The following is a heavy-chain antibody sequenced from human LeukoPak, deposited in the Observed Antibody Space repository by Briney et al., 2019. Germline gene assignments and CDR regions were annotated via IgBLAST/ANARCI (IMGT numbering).Heavy chain of an antibody. CDR3: AKDKQGHLPGAFDI. D-gene: IGHD1/OR15-1a*01. J-gene: IGHJ3*02. Sequence: SETLSLTCTVSGGSISSGSYYWSGIRQPAGKGLEWIGRIYTSGSTNYNPSLKSRVTISVDTSKNQFSLKLSSVTAADTAVYYCAKDKQGHLPGAFDIWGQGTMVTVSS. CDR2: IYTSGST. V-gene: IGHV4-61*02. CDR1: GGSISSGSYY.